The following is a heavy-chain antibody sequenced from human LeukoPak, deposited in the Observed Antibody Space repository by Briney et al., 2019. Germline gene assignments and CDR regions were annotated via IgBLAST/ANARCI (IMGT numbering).Heavy chain of an antibody. CDR3: ARDDLQLVRRLGRNTEYYYYYYMDV. V-gene: IGHV4-4*02. Sequence: PSETLSLTCAVSGGSISSSNWWSWVRQPPGKGLEWIGEIYHSGSTNYNPSLKSRVTISVDTSKNQFSLKLNSVTPEDTAVYYCARDDLQLVRRLGRNTEYYYYYYMDVWGKGTTVTVSS. D-gene: IGHD6-13*01. CDR1: GGSISSSNW. J-gene: IGHJ6*03. CDR2: IYHSGST.